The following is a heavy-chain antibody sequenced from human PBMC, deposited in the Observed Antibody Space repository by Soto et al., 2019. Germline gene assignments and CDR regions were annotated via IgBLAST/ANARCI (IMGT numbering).Heavy chain of an antibody. Sequence: WASVKVSCKASGYTFTSYAMHWVRQAPGQRLEWMGWINAGNGNTKYSQKFQGRVTITRDTSASTAYMELSSLRSEDTAVYYCARDVKTVRVYYFDYWGQGTLVTVSS. CDR3: ARDVKTVRVYYFDY. CDR1: GYTFTSYA. J-gene: IGHJ4*02. V-gene: IGHV1-3*01. D-gene: IGHD4-17*01. CDR2: INAGNGNT.